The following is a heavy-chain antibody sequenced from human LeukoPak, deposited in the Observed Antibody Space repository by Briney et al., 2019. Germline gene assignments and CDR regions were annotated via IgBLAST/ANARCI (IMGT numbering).Heavy chain of an antibody. J-gene: IGHJ3*02. CDR1: GFTFSSYG. Sequence: GGSLRLSCAASGFTFSSYGMHWVRQAPGKGLEWVAFIRYDGSNKYYADSVKGRFTISRDNSKNTLYLQMNSLRAEDTAVYYCAKDLGPTSSSWPFDAFDIWGQGRMVTVSS. V-gene: IGHV3-30*02. CDR2: IRYDGSNK. D-gene: IGHD6-13*01. CDR3: AKDLGPTSSSWPFDAFDI.